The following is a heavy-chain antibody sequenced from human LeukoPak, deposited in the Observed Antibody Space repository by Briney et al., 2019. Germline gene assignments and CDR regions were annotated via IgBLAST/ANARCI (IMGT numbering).Heavy chain of an antibody. CDR2: ISYDGSNK. J-gene: IGHJ4*02. Sequence: TGGSLRLSCAASGFTFSSYAMHWVRQAPGKGLEWVAVISYDGSNKYYADSVKGRFTISRDNSKNTLYLHMNSLRAEDTAVYYCARLGGNSYPYYFDYWGQGTLVTISS. CDR1: GFTFSSYA. V-gene: IGHV3-30*04. CDR3: ARLGGNSYPYYFDY. D-gene: IGHD3-16*01.